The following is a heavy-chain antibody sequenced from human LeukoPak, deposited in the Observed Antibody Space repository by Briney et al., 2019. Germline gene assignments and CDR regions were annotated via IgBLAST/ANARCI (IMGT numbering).Heavy chain of an antibody. V-gene: IGHV4-34*01. CDR1: GGSFSGYY. CDR3: ARETKDFWSGYYTFAPGYYCYYMDV. D-gene: IGHD3-3*01. J-gene: IGHJ6*03. Sequence: SETLSLTCAVYGGSFSGYYWSWIRQPPGKGLEWMGEINHSGSTNYNPSLKSRVTISVDTSKNKFSLKLSSVTAADTAVYYCARETKDFWSGYYTFAPGYYCYYMDVWGKGTTVTVSS. CDR2: INHSGST.